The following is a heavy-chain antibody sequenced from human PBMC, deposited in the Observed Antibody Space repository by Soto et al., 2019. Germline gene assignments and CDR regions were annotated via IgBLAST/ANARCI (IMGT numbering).Heavy chain of an antibody. V-gene: IGHV1-69*04. CDR3: ARDHGAARRWFDP. CDR2: IIPILGIA. D-gene: IGHD6-6*01. J-gene: IGHJ5*02. CDR1: GGTFSSYT. Sequence: ASVKVCCKAPGGTFSSYTISWVRQAPGKGLEWMGRIIPILGIASYAQKFQGRVTITADKSTSTAYMELSSLRSEDTAVYYCARDHGAARRWFDPWGQGTLVTVSS.